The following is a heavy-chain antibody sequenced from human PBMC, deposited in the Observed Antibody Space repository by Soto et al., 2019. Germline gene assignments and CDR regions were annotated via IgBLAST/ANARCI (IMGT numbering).Heavy chain of an antibody. Sequence: ASVKVSCKASGCTFTSYDINWVRQATGQGLEWMGWMNPNSGNTGYAQKFQGRVTMTRNTSISTAYMELSSLRSEDTAVYYCAREDYDYVWGSYRYTDYWGQGTLVTVSS. CDR3: AREDYDYVWGSYRYTDY. CDR1: GCTFTSYD. J-gene: IGHJ4*02. V-gene: IGHV1-8*01. D-gene: IGHD3-16*02. CDR2: MNPNSGNT.